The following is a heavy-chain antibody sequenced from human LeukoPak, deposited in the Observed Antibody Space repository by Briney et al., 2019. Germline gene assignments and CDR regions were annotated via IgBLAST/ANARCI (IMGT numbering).Heavy chain of an antibody. CDR1: GGSITSSSHY. V-gene: IGHV4-39*01. Sequence: SETLSLTCTVSGGSITSSSHYWGWIRQPPGKGLEWIGMIYYSGDTYYNPSLKSRVTISVDTSRSQFSLSLSSMTAADTAVYYCARNGNIVVVPDASKAFDIWGQGTMVTVSS. J-gene: IGHJ3*02. D-gene: IGHD2-2*01. CDR2: IYYSGDT. CDR3: ARNGNIVVVPDASKAFDI.